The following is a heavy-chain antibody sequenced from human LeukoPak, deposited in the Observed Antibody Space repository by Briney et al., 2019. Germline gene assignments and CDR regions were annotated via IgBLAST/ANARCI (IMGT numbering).Heavy chain of an antibody. D-gene: IGHD3-16*01. J-gene: IGHJ5*02. Sequence: GGSLRLSCAASGFTISGYWMAWVRQAPGKGLEWLANIKQEGSEKTYVDSVKGRFTISRDNAKNSIYLQMNRLRVEDTAIYYCARDGGTDWYDHWGQGTLVSVSS. CDR3: ARDGGTDWYDH. V-gene: IGHV3-7*01. CDR2: IKQEGSEK. CDR1: GFTISGYW.